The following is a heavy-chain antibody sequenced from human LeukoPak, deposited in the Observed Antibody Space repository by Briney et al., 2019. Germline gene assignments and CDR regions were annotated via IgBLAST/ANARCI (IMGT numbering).Heavy chain of an antibody. CDR1: GGSVNSGGYS. Sequence: SETLSLTCAVSGGSVNSGGYSWSWILQPPGKGLEWIGYIYYSRTTYYNPSLKSRVTISVDTSKNQFSMQMSSVTTAETAVYYCAKAERVLPPRHFDIWGRGTLVTVSS. D-gene: IGHD6-6*01. CDR3: AKAERVLPPRHFDI. V-gene: IGHV4-30-4*07. J-gene: IGHJ2*01. CDR2: IYYSRTT.